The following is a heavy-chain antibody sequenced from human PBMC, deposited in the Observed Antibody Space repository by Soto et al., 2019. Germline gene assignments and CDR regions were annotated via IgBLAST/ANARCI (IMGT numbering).Heavy chain of an antibody. CDR1: GFTFRSYA. Sequence: PGGPLRLSCSGSGFTFRSYAMSWVRQAPGKGLEWVSAISGSGGSTYYADSVKGRFTISRDNSKNTLYLQMNSLRAEDTAIYYCAKDRLYYDSNDWGQGTLVTVSS. J-gene: IGHJ4*02. V-gene: IGHV3-23*01. CDR2: ISGSGGST. D-gene: IGHD3-22*01. CDR3: AKDRLYYDSND.